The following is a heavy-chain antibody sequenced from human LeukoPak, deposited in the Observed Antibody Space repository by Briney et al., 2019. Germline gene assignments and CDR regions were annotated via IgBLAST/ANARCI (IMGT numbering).Heavy chain of an antibody. CDR2: ISSSSSTI. J-gene: IGHJ4*02. V-gene: IGHV3-48*01. Sequence: GGSLRLSCAASGFTFSSYSMNWVRQAPGKGLEGVSYISSSSSTIYYADSVKGRFTISRDNAKNSLYLQMNSLRAGDTAVYYCARESDIVVVVAAAYYFDYWGQGTLVTVSS. CDR3: ARESDIVVVVAAAYYFDY. D-gene: IGHD2-15*01. CDR1: GFTFSSYS.